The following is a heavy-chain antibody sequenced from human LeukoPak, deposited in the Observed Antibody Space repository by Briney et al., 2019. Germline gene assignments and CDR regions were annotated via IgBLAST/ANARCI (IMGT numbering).Heavy chain of an antibody. V-gene: IGHV1-2*02. CDR3: AREVGSGTFDI. D-gene: IGHD6-25*01. J-gene: IGHJ3*02. Sequence: ASVKVSCKASAYSLTDHYIRWVRQAPGEGLEWMGWISPNTGGTIYAQKFQGRVTMTRDTSIITAYMELTNLRSDDTAFYYCAREVGSGTFDIWGQGTMVTVSS. CDR1: AYSLTDHY. CDR2: ISPNTGGT.